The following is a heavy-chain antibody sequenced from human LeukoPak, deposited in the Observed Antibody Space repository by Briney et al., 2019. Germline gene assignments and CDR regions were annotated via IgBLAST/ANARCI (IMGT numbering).Heavy chain of an antibody. D-gene: IGHD2-15*01. CDR2: IYYSGST. V-gene: IGHV4-59*01. CDR3: AREDNYYGMDV. CDR1: GGSISSYY. Sequence: SETLSLTCTVSGGSISSYYWSWIRQPPGKGLEWIGYIYYSGSTNYNPSLKSRVTISVDTSKNQFSLKLSSVTAADTAVYYCAREDNYYGMDVWGQGTTVTVSS. J-gene: IGHJ6*02.